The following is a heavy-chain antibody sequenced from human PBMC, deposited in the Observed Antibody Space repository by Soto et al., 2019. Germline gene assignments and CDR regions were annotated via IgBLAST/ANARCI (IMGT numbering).Heavy chain of an antibody. CDR3: AKAYAETYYYDRSGYYADD. CDR2: ISGSGGST. D-gene: IGHD3-22*01. Sequence: AGGSLRLSCAASGFTFSSYAMSWVRQAPGKGLEWVSAISGSGGSTYYAGSVKGRFTISRDNSKNTLYLQMNSLRAEDTAVYYCAKAYAETYYYDRSGYYADDWGQGTLVTVYS. J-gene: IGHJ4*02. CDR1: GFTFSSYA. V-gene: IGHV3-23*01.